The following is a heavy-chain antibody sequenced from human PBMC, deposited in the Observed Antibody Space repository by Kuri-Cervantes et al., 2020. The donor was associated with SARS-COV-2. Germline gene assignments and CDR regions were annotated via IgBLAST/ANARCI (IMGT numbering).Heavy chain of an antibody. V-gene: IGHV4-38-2*02. J-gene: IGHJ3*02. Sequence: GSLRLSCTVSGYSISSGYYWGWIRQPPGKGLEWIGYIYYSGTTYYNPSLKSRVTISVDTSKNQFSLKLSSVTAADTAVYYCARPRYGDYDGAFDIWGQGTMVTVSS. CDR3: ARPRYGDYDGAFDI. CDR1: GYSISSGYY. CDR2: IYYSGTT. D-gene: IGHD4-17*01.